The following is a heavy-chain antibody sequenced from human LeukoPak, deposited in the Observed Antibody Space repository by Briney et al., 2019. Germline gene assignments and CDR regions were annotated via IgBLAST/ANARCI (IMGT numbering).Heavy chain of an antibody. Sequence: EASVKVSCKASGYTFTGYYMHWVRQAPGQGLEWMGWINPNSGGTNYAQKFQGRVTMTRDTSTSTAYMELSRLRSDDTAVYNCARGKESDYVFLYYYYYGMDVWGQGTTVTVSS. D-gene: IGHD4-17*01. V-gene: IGHV1-2*02. CDR1: GYTFTGYY. J-gene: IGHJ6*02. CDR2: INPNSGGT. CDR3: ARGKESDYVFLYYYYYGMDV.